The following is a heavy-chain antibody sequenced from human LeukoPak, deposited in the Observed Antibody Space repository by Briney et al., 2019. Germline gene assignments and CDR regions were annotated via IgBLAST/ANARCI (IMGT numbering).Heavy chain of an antibody. D-gene: IGHD5-24*01. V-gene: IGHV3-30*05. CDR1: GFTFSNYG. CDR2: ISYDGSNK. J-gene: IGHJ5*02. Sequence: GRSLRLSCKASGFTFSNYGMHWVRQAPGKGLEWVAVISYDGSNKYYADSVKGRFTISRDNSKNTLYLQMNSLRAEDTAVYYCARDVSGYRGNWFDPWGQGTLVTVSS. CDR3: ARDVSGYRGNWFDP.